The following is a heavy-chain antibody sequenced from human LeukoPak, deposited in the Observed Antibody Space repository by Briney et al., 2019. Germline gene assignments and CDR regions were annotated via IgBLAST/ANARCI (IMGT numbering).Heavy chain of an antibody. CDR3: ANDFDY. J-gene: IGHJ4*02. V-gene: IGHV3-23*01. CDR2: ISGSGDNT. Sequence: GGSLRRSCAASGFTFNNYAMSWVRQAPGKGLEWVSTISGSGDNTYYVDSVKGRFTISRDNSKNTLYLQMNSLRAEDTAVYYCANDFDYWGQGTLVTVSS. CDR1: GFTFNNYA.